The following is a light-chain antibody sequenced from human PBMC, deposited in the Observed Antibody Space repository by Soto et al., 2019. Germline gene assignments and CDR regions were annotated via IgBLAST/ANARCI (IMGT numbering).Light chain of an antibody. Sequence: QSALTQPASVSGSPGQSITISCTGTNSDIGAYNYVSWYQQRPGRAPKLMIYDVSNRPSGVSNRFSGSKSGNTASLTISGLQAEDEADYYCGSDTGSRTYVFGTGTK. V-gene: IGLV2-14*01. J-gene: IGLJ1*01. CDR3: GSDTGSRTYV. CDR2: DVS. CDR1: NSDIGAYNY.